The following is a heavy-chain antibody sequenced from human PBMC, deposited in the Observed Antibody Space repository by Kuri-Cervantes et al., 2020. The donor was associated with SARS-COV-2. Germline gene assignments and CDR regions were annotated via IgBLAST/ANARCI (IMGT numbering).Heavy chain of an antibody. Sequence: GESLKISCAASRFRFSSYDMAWVRQAPGKGLEWVSSISVSGGSTYYANSVKGRFTISRDNSKNTLYLQMNSLRAEDTAVYYCAKALSGCAGDCPTRWGQGTLVTVSS. CDR3: AKALSGCAGDCPTR. D-gene: IGHD2-21*01. J-gene: IGHJ4*02. CDR2: ISVSGGST. V-gene: IGHV3-23*01. CDR1: RFRFSSYD.